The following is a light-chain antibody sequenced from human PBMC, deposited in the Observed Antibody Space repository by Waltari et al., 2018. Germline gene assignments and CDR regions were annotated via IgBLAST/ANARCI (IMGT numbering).Light chain of an antibody. Sequence: EIVLTQSPATLSLSPGDRATLSCRASQSVSTYLTLYQQKPGEAPRLLIYDASRRATGIPARFSGSGSGTDFTLTISSLEPEDFAVYYCQQRGNWPSGYTFGQGTKLEIK. CDR3: QQRGNWPSGYT. CDR1: QSVSTY. CDR2: DAS. J-gene: IGKJ2*01. V-gene: IGKV3-11*01.